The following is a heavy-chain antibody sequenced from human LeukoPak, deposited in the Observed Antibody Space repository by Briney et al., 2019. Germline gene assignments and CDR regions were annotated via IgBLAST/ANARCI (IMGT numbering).Heavy chain of an antibody. V-gene: IGHV3-30*18. D-gene: IGHD3-22*01. Sequence: GGSLRLSCAASGFTFSSYGMHWVRQAPGKGLEWVAVISYDGSNKYYADSVKGRFTISRDNSKNTLYLQMNSLRAEDTAVYYCAKGNGITMIVGPTDYWGQGTLVTVSS. CDR3: AKGNGITMIVGPTDY. CDR2: ISYDGSNK. J-gene: IGHJ4*02. CDR1: GFTFSSYG.